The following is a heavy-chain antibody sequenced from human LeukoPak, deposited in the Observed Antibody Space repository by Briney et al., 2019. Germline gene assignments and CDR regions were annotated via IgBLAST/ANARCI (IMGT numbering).Heavy chain of an antibody. CDR1: GASVSSASY. V-gene: IGHV4-61*01. Sequence: SETLSLTCTVSGASVSSASYWSWIRRPPGKGVEWIAHIYNGVNTNYNPSLKSRVTISVDTSKNQFSLKLSSVTAADTAVYYCARDRGYSSGWYYPPSSAEYFQHWGQGTLVTVSS. CDR2: IYNGVNT. J-gene: IGHJ1*01. D-gene: IGHD6-19*01. CDR3: ARDRGYSSGWYYPPSSAEYFQH.